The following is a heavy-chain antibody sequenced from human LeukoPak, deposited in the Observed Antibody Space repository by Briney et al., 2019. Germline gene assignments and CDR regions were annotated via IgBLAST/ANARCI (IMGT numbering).Heavy chain of an antibody. CDR1: GYSISSGYY. D-gene: IGHD2-15*01. CDR3: ASRNHCSGGTCPFDY. V-gene: IGHV4-38-2*01. Sequence: PSETLSLTCAGSGYSISSGYYWGWIRQPPGKGLEWIGSMHHTGNTYYGPSLKSRVTISVDTSKNQFSLKLSSVTAADTAVYYCASRNHCSGGTCPFDYWGQGILVTVSS. J-gene: IGHJ4*02. CDR2: MHHTGNT.